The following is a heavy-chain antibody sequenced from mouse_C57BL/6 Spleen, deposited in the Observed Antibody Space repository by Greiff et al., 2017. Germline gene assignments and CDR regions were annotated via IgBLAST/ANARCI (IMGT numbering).Heavy chain of an antibody. CDR1: GYTFTDYY. Sequence: VQLQQSGPELVKPGASVKISCKASGYTFTDYYMNWVKQSHGKSLEWSGDINPNNGGTSYNQKFKGKATLTVDKSSSTAYMELRSLTSEDSAVYYCAREVLRRRVYAMDYWGQGTSVTVSS. J-gene: IGHJ4*01. D-gene: IGHD2-4*01. CDR3: AREVLRRRVYAMDY. V-gene: IGHV1-26*01. CDR2: INPNNGGT.